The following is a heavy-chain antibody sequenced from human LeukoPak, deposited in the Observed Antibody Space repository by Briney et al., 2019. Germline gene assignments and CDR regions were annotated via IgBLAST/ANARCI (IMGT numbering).Heavy chain of an antibody. V-gene: IGHV3-23*01. D-gene: IGHD4-17*01. CDR2: IRGGDGSS. CDR3: AREDPQTTVPEGMDV. J-gene: IGHJ6*02. Sequence: GGSLRLSCAASGFTFSSYAMSWVRQAPGKGLEWVSAIRGGDGSSYYTDSVKGRFTISRDNSKNTLYLQMNSLRAEDTAVYYCAREDPQTTVPEGMDVWGQGTTVTVSS. CDR1: GFTFSSYA.